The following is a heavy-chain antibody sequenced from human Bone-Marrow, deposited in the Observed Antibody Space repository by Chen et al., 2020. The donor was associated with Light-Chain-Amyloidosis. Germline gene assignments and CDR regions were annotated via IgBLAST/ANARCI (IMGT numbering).Heavy chain of an antibody. CDR1: GGSISSSSYY. CDR2: IYYSGST. Sequence: QLQLQESGPGLVKPSETLSLTCTVSGGSISSSSYYWGWIRQPPGKGLEWIGSIYYSGSTYYHPSLKSRGTISVDTAKNQFSLKLSPVAAADTAVYYWAGQYYDFWSGSNYFDYWGQGTLVTVSS. CDR3: AGQYYDFWSGSNYFDY. V-gene: IGHV4-39*01. D-gene: IGHD3-3*01. J-gene: IGHJ4*02.